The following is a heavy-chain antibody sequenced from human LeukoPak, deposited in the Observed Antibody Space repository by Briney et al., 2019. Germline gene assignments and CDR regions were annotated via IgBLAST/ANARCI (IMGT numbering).Heavy chain of an antibody. D-gene: IGHD2-15*01. CDR2: ISAYNGNT. V-gene: IGHV1-18*04. CDR3: AKCTDGTCSSVVDY. CDR1: GYTFTSYG. J-gene: IGHJ4*02. Sequence: ASVKVSCKASGYTFTSYGISWVRQAPGQGLEWMGWISAYNGNTNYAQKLQGRVTMTTDTSTSTAYMELRSLRSDDTAVYYCAKCTDGTCSSVVDYWGQGTLVTVSS.